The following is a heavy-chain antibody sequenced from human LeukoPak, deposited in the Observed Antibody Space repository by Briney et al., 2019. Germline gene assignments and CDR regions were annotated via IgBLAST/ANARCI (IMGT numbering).Heavy chain of an antibody. V-gene: IGHV3-21*01. CDR3: ASGTVGNYALDY. J-gene: IGHJ4*02. D-gene: IGHD1-7*01. Sequence: GGSLRLSCAASGLTFSRYNMNWVRQAPGKGLEWVSSIGTSSDNIYYTDSVKGRFTISRDNAKNSLYLQVDSLRVEDTAVYFCASGTVGNYALDYWGQGTLVTVSS. CDR2: IGTSSDNI. CDR1: GLTFSRYN.